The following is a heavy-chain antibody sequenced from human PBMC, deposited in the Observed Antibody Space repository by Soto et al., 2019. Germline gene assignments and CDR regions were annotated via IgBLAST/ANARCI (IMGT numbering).Heavy chain of an antibody. Sequence: SETLSLTCTVSGGSISSYYWSWIRQPPGKGLEWIGNIYYSGSTNYNPSLKSRVTISVDTSKNQFSLKLSSVTAADTAVYYCARVRDYSNYYFDYCGQGTLVTVSS. J-gene: IGHJ4*02. CDR3: ARVRDYSNYYFDY. V-gene: IGHV4-59*01. CDR2: IYYSGST. CDR1: GGSISSYY. D-gene: IGHD4-4*01.